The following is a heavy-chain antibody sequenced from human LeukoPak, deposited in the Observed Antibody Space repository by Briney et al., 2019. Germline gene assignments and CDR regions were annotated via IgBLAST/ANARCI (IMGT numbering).Heavy chain of an antibody. Sequence: PGGSLRLSCAASGFTFSSFGMHWVRQAPGKGLEWLAVISYDAGNKYYADSMEGRYTISRDNSKNTLYLQMNSLRAEDTAVYYCAKYGSVGAVAGHPDYWGQGTLVTVSS. J-gene: IGHJ4*02. CDR1: GFTFSSFG. D-gene: IGHD6-19*01. CDR2: ISYDAGNK. V-gene: IGHV3-30*18. CDR3: AKYGSVGAVAGHPDY.